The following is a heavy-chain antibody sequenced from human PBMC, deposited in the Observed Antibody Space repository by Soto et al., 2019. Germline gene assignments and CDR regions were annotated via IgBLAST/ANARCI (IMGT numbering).Heavy chain of an antibody. Sequence: SETLSLTCAVYGGSFSGYYWSWIRQPPGKGLEWIGEINHSGSTNYNPSLKSRVTISVDTSKNQFSLKLSSVTAADTAVYYCARKRPNAMVRGVIGWFDPWGQVTLVTVS. D-gene: IGHD3-10*01. CDR1: GGSFSGYY. V-gene: IGHV4-34*01. CDR3: ARKRPNAMVRGVIGWFDP. CDR2: INHSGST. J-gene: IGHJ5*02.